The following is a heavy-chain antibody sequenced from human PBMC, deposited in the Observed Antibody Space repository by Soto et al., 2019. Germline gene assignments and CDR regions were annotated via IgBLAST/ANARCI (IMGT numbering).Heavy chain of an antibody. J-gene: IGHJ6*02. CDR2: IWYDGSNK. D-gene: IGHD6-6*01. Sequence: GGSLRLSCAASGFTFSSYGMHWVRQAPGKGLEWVAVIWYDGSNKYYADSVKGRFTISRDNSKNTLYLQMNSLRAEDTAVYYCARDHIRIAARKGFPVGVMDVWGQGTTVTVSS. CDR1: GFTFSSYG. V-gene: IGHV3-33*01. CDR3: ARDHIRIAARKGFPVGVMDV.